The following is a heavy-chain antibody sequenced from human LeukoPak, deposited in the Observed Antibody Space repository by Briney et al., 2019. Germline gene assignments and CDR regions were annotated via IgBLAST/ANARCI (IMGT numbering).Heavy chain of an antibody. CDR2: INHDGSTT. CDR1: GFTFSSSW. CDR3: AREPYDFWSGYRFDP. V-gene: IGHV3-74*01. J-gene: IGHJ5*02. Sequence: GGSLRLSCAASGFTFSSSWMHWVRQAPGKGLVWVSRINHDGSTTNYVDSVKGRFTISRDNAKNTLYLQMNSLRAEDTAVFYCAREPYDFWSGYRFDPWGQGTLVTVSS. D-gene: IGHD3-3*01.